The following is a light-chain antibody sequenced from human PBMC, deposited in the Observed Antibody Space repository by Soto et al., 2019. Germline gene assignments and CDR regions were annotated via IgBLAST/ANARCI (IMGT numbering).Light chain of an antibody. J-gene: IGKJ2*01. CDR2: KAS. Sequence: DIQMTQSPSTLSASVGDRVTITCRASQSISSWLAWYQQKPGKAPKLLIYKASSLESGVPSRFRGSGSGTEFTLTITSLQPDDFATYFCQQYNSDPYTFGQGTKLDIK. CDR3: QQYNSDPYT. CDR1: QSISSW. V-gene: IGKV1-5*03.